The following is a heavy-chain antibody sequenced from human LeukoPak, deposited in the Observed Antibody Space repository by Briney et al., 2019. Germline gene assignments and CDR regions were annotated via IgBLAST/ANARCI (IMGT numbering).Heavy chain of an antibody. CDR2: ISISGVST. D-gene: IGHD5-12*01. CDR3: ARAKDSGYDNYYYYMDV. Sequence: GGSLRLSCAASGFTFSNYAMNWVRQPPGKGLEWVSAISISGVSTYYADSVKGRFTISRDNAKNSLYLQMNSLRAEDTALYYCARAKDSGYDNYYYYMDVWGKGTTVTVSS. CDR1: GFTFSNYA. J-gene: IGHJ6*03. V-gene: IGHV3-23*01.